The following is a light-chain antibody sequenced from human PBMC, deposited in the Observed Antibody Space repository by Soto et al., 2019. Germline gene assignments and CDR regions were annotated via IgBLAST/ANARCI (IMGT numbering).Light chain of an antibody. CDR1: QSISTY. CDR3: QQSYSTPPA. Sequence: DIQVTQSPSSLSASVGDRVTITCRASQSISTYLNWYQQKPGKAPKLLIYAASSLRSGVPSRFSGSGSGTDFTLTISSLQPEDFATYYCQQSYSTPPAFGQGTKVEI. V-gene: IGKV1-39*01. J-gene: IGKJ1*01. CDR2: AAS.